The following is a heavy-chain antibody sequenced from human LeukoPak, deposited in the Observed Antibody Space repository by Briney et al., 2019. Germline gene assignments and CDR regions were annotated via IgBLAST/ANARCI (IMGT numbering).Heavy chain of an antibody. J-gene: IGHJ6*03. D-gene: IGHD2-2*03. CDR3: ARDGYCSSTSCYGSPGNYYYYYMDV. V-gene: IGHV1-8*02. CDR2: MNPNSGNT. CDR1: GYTFTGYY. Sequence: ASVKVSCKASGYTFTGYYMHWVRQAPGQGLEWMGWMNPNSGNTGYAQKFQGRVTMTRNTSISTAYMELSSLRSEDTAVYYCARDGYCSSTSCYGSPGNYYYYYMDVWGKGTTVTISS.